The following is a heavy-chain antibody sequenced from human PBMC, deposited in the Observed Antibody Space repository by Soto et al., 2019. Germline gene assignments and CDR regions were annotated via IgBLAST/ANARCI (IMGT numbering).Heavy chain of an antibody. CDR3: ARHPYYYYYGMDV. CDR2: INHSGNT. V-gene: IGHV4-34*01. J-gene: IGHJ6*02. CDR1: GASLSDNY. Sequence: SETLSLTCAVYGASLSDNYCNWLRQPPGKGLEWIGEINHSGNTNYNPSLKSRVTISVDTSKNQFSLKLSSVTAADTAVYYCARHPYYYYYGMDVWGQGTTVTVSS.